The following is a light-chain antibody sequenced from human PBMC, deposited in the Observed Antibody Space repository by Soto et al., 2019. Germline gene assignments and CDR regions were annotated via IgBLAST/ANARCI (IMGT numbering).Light chain of an antibody. CDR3: QRYGTSLPLT. V-gene: IGKV3-20*01. CDR2: GAS. CDR1: QSVSSNY. J-gene: IGKJ4*01. Sequence: EIVLTQSPGTLSLSPGDRATLSCRASQSVSSNYLAWYRQKPGQAPRLLIYGASSRATGIPDRFSGSGSGTDFTLTISRLEPEDFAVYYCQRYGTSLPLTFGGGTKV.